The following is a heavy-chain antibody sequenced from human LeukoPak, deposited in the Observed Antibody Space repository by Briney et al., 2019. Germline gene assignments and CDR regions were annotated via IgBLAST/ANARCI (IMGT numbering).Heavy chain of an antibody. CDR1: GYTFTSHY. J-gene: IGHJ3*02. CDR2: INPSGGST. D-gene: IGHD3-22*01. CDR3: ARIKSYYYDTSDKDALDI. Sequence: GASVKVSCKASGYTFTSHYMHWVRQAPGQGLEWMGIINPSGGSTSYTQKFQGRVIMTRDTSTSTVYMELSSLRSEDTAVYYCARIKSYYYDTSDKDALDIWGQGTMVTVSS. V-gene: IGHV1-46*01.